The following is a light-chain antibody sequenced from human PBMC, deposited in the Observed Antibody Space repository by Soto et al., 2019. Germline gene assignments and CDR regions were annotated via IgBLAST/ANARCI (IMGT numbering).Light chain of an antibody. CDR2: YDS. Sequence: SYELTQPPSVSVAPGKTARITCGGNNIGSKSVHWYQQKPGQAPVLVIYYDSDRPPGIPERFSGSNSGNTATLTISRVEAGDEADYYCQVWDSSSDHLVFGGGTQLTVL. CDR1: NIGSKS. J-gene: IGLJ2*01. CDR3: QVWDSSSDHLV. V-gene: IGLV3-21*04.